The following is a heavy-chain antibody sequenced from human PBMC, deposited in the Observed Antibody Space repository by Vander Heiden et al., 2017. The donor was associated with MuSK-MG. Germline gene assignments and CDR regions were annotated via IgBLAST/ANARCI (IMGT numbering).Heavy chain of an antibody. CDR1: GYSFTTYW. CDR3: ARHGDMARRSYFES. J-gene: IGHJ4*02. CDR2: IYPDDSDT. D-gene: IGHD7-27*01. Sequence: EVQLVQSGAEVKKPGESLKISCKASGYSFTTYWIGWVRQMPGKGLEWMGIIYPDDSDTRYSPSLQGQVTISADKSITTAYLQWTSLKASDTAVYYCARHGDMARRSYFESWGQGTLVTVSS. V-gene: IGHV5-51*01.